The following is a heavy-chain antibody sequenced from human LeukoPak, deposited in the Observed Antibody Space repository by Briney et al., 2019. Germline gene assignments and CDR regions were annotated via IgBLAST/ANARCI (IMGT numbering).Heavy chain of an antibody. CDR2: INKDGSQK. D-gene: IGHD6-6*01. V-gene: IGHV3-7*03. J-gene: IGHJ4*02. CDR3: AKESSSSSDELYFDY. CDR1: GFTFSTHW. Sequence: GGSLRLSCAASGFTFSTHWMSWVRQAPGKGLEGGAKINKDGSQKAYVDSVKGRFTISRDNAENSLYLQMNNLRAEDTAVYYCAKESSSSSDELYFDYWGQGTLVTVSS.